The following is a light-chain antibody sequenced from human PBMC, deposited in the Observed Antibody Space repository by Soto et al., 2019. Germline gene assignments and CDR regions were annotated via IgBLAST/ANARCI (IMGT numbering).Light chain of an antibody. CDR2: WAS. J-gene: IGKJ2*01. V-gene: IGKV4-1*01. CDR3: QQYYTTPYT. CDR1: QSVLYTSNNKNY. Sequence: DIVMTQSPDSLAVSLGERATINCKSSQSVLYTSNNKNYFAWYQQKPGQPPKLHIYWASTRQSGVPDRFSGSGSGTDFTLTISSLQAEDVAVYYCQQYYTTPYTFGQGTNLEIK.